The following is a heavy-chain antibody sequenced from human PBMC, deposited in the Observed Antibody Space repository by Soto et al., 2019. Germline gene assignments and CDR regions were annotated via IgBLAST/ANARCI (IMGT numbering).Heavy chain of an antibody. V-gene: IGHV4-34*02. CDR3: ARGLGFANRALDY. CDR1: GGSFSGYY. Sequence: QVQLQQWGAGLLKPSETLSLTCAVYGGSFSGYYWSWIRQPPGKGLEWIGEINHSGSTNYNPSLKSRVTISVDTSKSQISLNLRSVTAADTAVYYCARGLGFANRALDYWGQGTLVTVSS. D-gene: IGHD3-10*01. CDR2: INHSGST. J-gene: IGHJ4*02.